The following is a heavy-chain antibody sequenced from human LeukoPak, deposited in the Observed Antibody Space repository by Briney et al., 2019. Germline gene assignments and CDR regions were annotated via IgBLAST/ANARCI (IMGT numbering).Heavy chain of an antibody. CDR1: GFTFSSYA. Sequence: GGSLRLSCAASGFTFSSYAMSWVRQAPGKGLEWVSAISGSGGSTYYADSVKGRSTISRDNSKNTLYLQMNSLRAEDTAVYYCAKLPSNIVGATLADYWGQGTLVTVSS. D-gene: IGHD1-26*01. CDR3: AKLPSNIVGATLADY. CDR2: ISGSGGST. V-gene: IGHV3-23*01. J-gene: IGHJ4*02.